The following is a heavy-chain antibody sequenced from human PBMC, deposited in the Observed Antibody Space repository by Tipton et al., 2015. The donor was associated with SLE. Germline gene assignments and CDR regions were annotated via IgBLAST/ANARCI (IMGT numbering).Heavy chain of an antibody. Sequence: GSLRLSCAASGFTVSSNYMSWVRQAPGKGLEWVSVIYSGGSTYYADSVKGRFTISRDNSKNTLYLQMNSLRAEDTAVYYCARGSTSCYTAFDIWGKGTMVTVSS. CDR3: ARGSTSCYTAFDI. CDR1: GFTVSSNY. D-gene: IGHD2-2*02. V-gene: IGHV3-53*05. CDR2: IYSGGST. J-gene: IGHJ3*02.